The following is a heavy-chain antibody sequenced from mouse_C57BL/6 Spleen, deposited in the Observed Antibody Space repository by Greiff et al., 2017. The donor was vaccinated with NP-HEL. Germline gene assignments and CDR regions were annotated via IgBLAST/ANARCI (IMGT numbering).Heavy chain of an antibody. Sequence: VQLQQSGPGLVQPSQSLSITCTVSGFSLTSYGVHWVRQSPGTGLEWLGVIWSGGSTDYNAAFISRLSISKDNSKSQVFFKMNSLQADDTAIYYCARDGYDGADYCDYWGQGTTLTVSS. CDR2: IWSGGST. CDR1: GFSLTSYG. D-gene: IGHD2-2*01. V-gene: IGHV2-2*01. CDR3: ARDGYDGADYCDY. J-gene: IGHJ2*01.